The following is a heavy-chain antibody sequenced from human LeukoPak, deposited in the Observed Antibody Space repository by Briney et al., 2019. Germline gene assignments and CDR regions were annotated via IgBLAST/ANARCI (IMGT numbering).Heavy chain of an antibody. J-gene: IGHJ3*02. V-gene: IGHV4-34*01. CDR2: INHSGST. D-gene: IGHD3-9*01. CDR1: GGSFSGYY. CDR3: ARDLKGILTIRDAFDI. Sequence: PSETLSLTCAVYGGSFSGYYWSWIRQPPGKGLEWIGEINHSGSTNYNPSLTSRVTISVDTSKNQFSLKLSSVTAADTAVYYCARDLKGILTIRDAFDIWGQGTMVTVSS.